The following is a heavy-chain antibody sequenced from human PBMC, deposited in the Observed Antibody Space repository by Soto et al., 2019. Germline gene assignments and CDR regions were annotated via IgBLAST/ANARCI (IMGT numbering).Heavy chain of an antibody. Sequence: EVQLLESGGGLVQPGGSLRLSCAASGFTFSSYAMSWVRQAPGKGLEWVSAISGSGGSTYYADSVKGRFTISRDNSKNTLYLQMNSLRAEDTAVYYCAKVGDSVTATKSEWELLPWGVWYWGQGTLVTVSS. CDR3: AKVGDSVTATKSEWELLPWGVWY. J-gene: IGHJ4*02. CDR2: ISGSGGST. CDR1: GFTFSSYA. V-gene: IGHV3-23*01. D-gene: IGHD1-26*01.